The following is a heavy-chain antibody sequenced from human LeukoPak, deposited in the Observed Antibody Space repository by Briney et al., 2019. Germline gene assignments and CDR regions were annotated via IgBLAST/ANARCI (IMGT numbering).Heavy chain of an antibody. CDR2: INPNSGGT. CDR3: AKDPQSSGWHGFSDY. J-gene: IGHJ4*02. CDR1: GYTFIDYY. D-gene: IGHD6-19*01. V-gene: IGHV1-2*02. Sequence: EASVKVSCKASGYTFIDYYIHWVRQAPGQGLEWMGWINPNSGGTNYAQKFQDRVTMTRDTSINTAYMELSRLRSDDTAVYYCAKDPQSSGWHGFSDYWGQGTLVTVSS.